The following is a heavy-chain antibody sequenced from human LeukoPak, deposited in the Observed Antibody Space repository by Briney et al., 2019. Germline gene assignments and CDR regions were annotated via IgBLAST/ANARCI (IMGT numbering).Heavy chain of an antibody. V-gene: IGHV4-34*01. D-gene: IGHD3-10*01. Sequence: PSETLSLTCAVYGGSFSGYYWSWIRQPPGKGLEWIGEINHGGSTNYNPSLKSRVTISVDTSKNQFSLKLSSVTAADTAVYYCTRGRRWDYWGQGTLVTVSS. J-gene: IGHJ4*02. CDR2: INHGGST. CDR1: GGSFSGYY. CDR3: TRGRRWDY.